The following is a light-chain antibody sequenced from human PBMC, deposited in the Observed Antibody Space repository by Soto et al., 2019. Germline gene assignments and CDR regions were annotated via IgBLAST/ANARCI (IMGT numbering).Light chain of an antibody. V-gene: IGKV3-20*01. CDR1: QSVSSSY. J-gene: IGKJ2*02. Sequence: EIVLTQSPGTLSLSPGERATLSCRASQSVSSSYLAWYQQKPGQAPRLLIYGASSRATGIPDRFSGSGAGTDFTLTISRPEAEDFAVYYCQQARGTFGEGTKLEIK. CDR2: GAS. CDR3: QQARGT.